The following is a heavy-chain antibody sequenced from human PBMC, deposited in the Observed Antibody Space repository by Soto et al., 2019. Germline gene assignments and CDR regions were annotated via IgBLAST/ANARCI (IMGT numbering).Heavy chain of an antibody. V-gene: IGHV2-26*01. CDR2: IFSNDEK. J-gene: IGHJ5*02. D-gene: IGHD3-3*01. Sequence: QVTLKGSCPGPGEPQGALTLALTGLWFSTSHSRMGLSLVPSPPGKAPEGLAHIFSNDEKSYSTSLKSRLTISKDTSKSQVVLTMTNMDPVDTATYYCARVYYDFWSGYPGGWFDPWGQGTLVTVSS. CDR1: WFSTSHSRMG. CDR3: ARVYYDFWSGYPGGWFDP.